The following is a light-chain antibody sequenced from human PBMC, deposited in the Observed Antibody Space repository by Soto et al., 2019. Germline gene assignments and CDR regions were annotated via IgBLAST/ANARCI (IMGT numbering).Light chain of an antibody. CDR2: DAS. V-gene: IGKV3-15*01. Sequence: EIVMTQSPATLSVSPGETATLSCRASQSISSHLAWYQQKAGPAPRLLMHDASARATGIPARFSASGSGTEFTLTISSLQSEDFAVYYCQQYHYWWTFGQGTKVEIK. J-gene: IGKJ1*01. CDR3: QQYHYWWT. CDR1: QSISSH.